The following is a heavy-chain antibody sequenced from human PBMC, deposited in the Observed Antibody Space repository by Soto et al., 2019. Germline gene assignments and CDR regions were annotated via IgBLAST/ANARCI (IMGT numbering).Heavy chain of an antibody. V-gene: IGHV3-30*18. CDR3: AKGSGYCSSSSCSREFHYYYGMDV. D-gene: IGHD2-2*01. Sequence: GGSLRLSCAASGFTLSSYGMHWVRQAPGKGLEWVAVISYDGGNKYYADSVKGRFTVSRDNSKNTLYLQMNSLRAEDTAVYYCAKGSGYCSSSSCSREFHYYYGMDVWGQGTTVTVSS. CDR2: ISYDGGNK. J-gene: IGHJ6*02. CDR1: GFTLSSYG.